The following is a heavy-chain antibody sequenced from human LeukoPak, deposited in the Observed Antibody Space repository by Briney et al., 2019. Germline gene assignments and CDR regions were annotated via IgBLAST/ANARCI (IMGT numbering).Heavy chain of an antibody. CDR3: TGGRIPYDFDY. CDR2: ISWNSGSI. CDR1: GFTFVDYV. J-gene: IGHJ4*02. D-gene: IGHD2-15*01. Sequence: GGALRLSCAASGFTFVDYVMHWVRQAPGKGVEWVSGISWNSGSIGYANSVKGRFTISRDNAKNSLYLQMNSLRAEDTALYYCTGGRIPYDFDYWGQGTLVTVSS. V-gene: IGHV3-9*01.